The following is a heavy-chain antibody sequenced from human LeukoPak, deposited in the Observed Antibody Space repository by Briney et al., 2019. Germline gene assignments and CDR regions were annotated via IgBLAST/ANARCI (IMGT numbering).Heavy chain of an antibody. J-gene: IGHJ4*02. CDR1: GFTFSTYA. CDR2: ISSGGTDE. D-gene: IGHD3-10*01. CDR3: ARDSTYYYDSGSSGPHYFDN. Sequence: GGSLRLSCAAPGFTFSTYAMRWVRQGPGKGLEWVSLISSGGTDEYYADSVKGRFTISRDNSKNTVYLQLYSLRAEDTAVYYCARDSTYYYDSGSSGPHYFDNWGRGTLVTVSS. V-gene: IGHV3-30*01.